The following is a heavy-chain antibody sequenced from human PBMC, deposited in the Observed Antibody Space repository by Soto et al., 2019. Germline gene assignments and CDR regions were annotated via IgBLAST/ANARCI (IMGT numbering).Heavy chain of an antibody. Sequence: EVQLVESGGGLVQPGGSLRLSCAASGFTFSSYWMHWVRQAPGKGLVWVSRINSDGTSASYADSVKGRLTVSRDNAKNTLYLQMNRLRSEDTAVYYCVCWPFWGKGTLVTVSS. CDR3: VCWPF. CDR2: INSDGTSA. D-gene: IGHD3-10*02. V-gene: IGHV3-74*01. CDR1: GFTFSSYW. J-gene: IGHJ4*02.